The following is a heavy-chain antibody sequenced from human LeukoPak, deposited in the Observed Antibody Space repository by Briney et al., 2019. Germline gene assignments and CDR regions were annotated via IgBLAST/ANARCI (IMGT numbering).Heavy chain of an antibody. Sequence: GGSLRLSCAASGFTFYDYAMHWVRQVPGKGLEWVSTIGWNSDNIGYADSVKGRFTISRDNAKNSLYLQMNSLRAEDTAVYYCARDVVAYFDYWGQGTLVTVSS. CDR1: GFTFYDYA. CDR3: ARDVVAYFDY. J-gene: IGHJ4*02. D-gene: IGHD2-15*01. CDR2: IGWNSDNI. V-gene: IGHV3-9*01.